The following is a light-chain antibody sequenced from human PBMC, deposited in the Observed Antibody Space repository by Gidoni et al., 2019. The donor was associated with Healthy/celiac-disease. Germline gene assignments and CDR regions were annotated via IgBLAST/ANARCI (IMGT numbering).Light chain of an antibody. Sequence: SYELTQPPSVSVYPGQTASITCSGDKLGDKYACWYQQKPGQSPVLVIYQDSKRPSGIPERFSGSSSGNTATLTISGTQAMDEADYYCQAWDSSTVVFGGGTKLTVL. CDR3: QAWDSSTVV. CDR2: QDS. J-gene: IGLJ2*01. CDR1: KLGDKY. V-gene: IGLV3-1*01.